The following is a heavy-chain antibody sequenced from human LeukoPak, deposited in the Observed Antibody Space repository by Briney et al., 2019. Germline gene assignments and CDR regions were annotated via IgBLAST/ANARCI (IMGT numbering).Heavy chain of an antibody. J-gene: IGHJ6*03. CDR3: AKSSSENYYYMDV. D-gene: IGHD6-6*01. CDR2: IRYDGNTK. CDR1: GFTFSSYG. Sequence: GGALILSCAASGFTFSSYGMNWVRQAPGKGLEWVAFIRYDGNTKYYADSVKGRFTISRDNSKNTLHLQMNSLRAEDTAVYHCAKSSSENYYYMDVWGKGTTVTVSS. V-gene: IGHV3-30*02.